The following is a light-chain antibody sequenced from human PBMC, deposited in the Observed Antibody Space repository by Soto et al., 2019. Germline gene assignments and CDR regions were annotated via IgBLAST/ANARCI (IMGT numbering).Light chain of an antibody. V-gene: IGLV2-14*01. CDR3: PSYAPRSPYV. Sequence: STLTQPASVSGSPGHSITISCTGTSNDVGGYDNXFLYQQHPCKAPKLVIYEVSHRPSGISDSFSGYKSGNTAYLTISGLQVEDEDDYYYPSYAPRSPYVFAPGTKVTVL. CDR2: EVS. CDR1: SNDVGGYDN. J-gene: IGLJ1*01.